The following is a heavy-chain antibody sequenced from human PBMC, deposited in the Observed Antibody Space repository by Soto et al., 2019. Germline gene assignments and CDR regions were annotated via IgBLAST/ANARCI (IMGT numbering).Heavy chain of an antibody. CDR1: GLTFGDSY. V-gene: IGHV3-11*06. Sequence: QVQLVESGGGLVPPGGYLRLSCAGSGLTFGDSYMSWIRQAPGKGLEWLSYISPGSRYPAYADSVKGRFTISRDNAKRSLYLQMMSLTAEDTAIYYCVRGGGGGLFDPWGQGTMVTVSS. CDR3: VRGGGGGLFDP. D-gene: IGHD2-15*01. J-gene: IGHJ5*02. CDR2: ISPGSRYP.